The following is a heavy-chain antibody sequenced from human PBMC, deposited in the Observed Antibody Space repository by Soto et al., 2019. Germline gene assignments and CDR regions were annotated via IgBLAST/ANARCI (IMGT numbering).Heavy chain of an antibody. J-gene: IGHJ5*02. V-gene: IGHV4-59*12. CDR3: ARDAGPYDILTGYPYDWFHP. D-gene: IGHD3-9*01. Sequence: PSETLSLTCTVSGASISSYYWSWIRQPPGKGLERIGSIYYSRSTYYNPSHKSRVTISVDTSKNQFSLKLSSVTAADTAMYYCARDAGPYDILTGYPYDWFHPWGQEILLTVSS. CDR2: IYYSRST. CDR1: GASISSYY.